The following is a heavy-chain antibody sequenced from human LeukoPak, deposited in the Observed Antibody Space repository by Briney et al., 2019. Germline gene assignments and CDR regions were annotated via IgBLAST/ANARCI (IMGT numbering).Heavy chain of an antibody. CDR1: GFTFCSYG. CDR2: IWYGGSNK. J-gene: IGHJ4*02. D-gene: IGHD3-3*01. Sequence: GGSLRLSCAASGFTFCSYGMHWVRQAPGKGLEWVAVIWYGGSNKYYADSVKGRFTISRDNSKNTLYLQMNSLRAEDTAVYYCAKGYDFWSGYFDYWGLGTLVTVSS. V-gene: IGHV3-30*02. CDR3: AKGYDFWSGYFDY.